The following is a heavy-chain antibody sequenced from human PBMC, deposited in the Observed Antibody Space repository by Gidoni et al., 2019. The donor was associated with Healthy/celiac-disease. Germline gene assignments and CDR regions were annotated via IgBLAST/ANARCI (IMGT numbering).Heavy chain of an antibody. V-gene: IGHV4-4*07. CDR1: GASISSYY. J-gene: IGHJ4*02. CDR2: IYTSGST. CDR3: ASGPTIFGVVILNY. D-gene: IGHD3-3*01. Sequence: QVQLQESGPGLVKPSETLSPPGTVPGASISSYYWSWIRQPAGKGLEWIGRIYTSGSTNYNPSLKSRVTMSVDTSKNQFSLKLSSVTAADTAVYYCASGPTIFGVVILNYWGQGTLVTVSS.